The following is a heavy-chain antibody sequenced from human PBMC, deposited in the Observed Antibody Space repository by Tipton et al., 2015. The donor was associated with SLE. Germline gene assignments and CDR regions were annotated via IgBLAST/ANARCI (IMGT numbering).Heavy chain of an antibody. D-gene: IGHD6-19*01. CDR1: GFTFSSYG. Sequence: SLRLSCAASGFTFSSYGMHWVRQAPGKGLEWVAVISDDGRNKYYAHSVQGRFTISRDNSKNTLYLQMNSLRAEDTAVYYCAKARYSSGWLVDYWGQGTLVTVSS. J-gene: IGHJ4*02. V-gene: IGHV3-33*03. CDR2: ISDDGRNK. CDR3: AKARYSSGWLVDY.